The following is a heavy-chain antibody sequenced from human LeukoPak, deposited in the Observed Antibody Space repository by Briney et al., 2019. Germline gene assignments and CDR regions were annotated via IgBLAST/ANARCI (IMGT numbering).Heavy chain of an antibody. J-gene: IGHJ4*02. CDR2: MNPNSGNT. CDR3: ARGLRREQQLLRAFDY. Sequence: ASVRVSCKASGYTFTNYDINWVRQASGQGLEWMGWMNPNSGNTGSAQKFQGRVTMTSNTSISTAYMELSSLRSEDTAVYYCARGLRREQQLLRAFDYWGQGTPVTVSS. D-gene: IGHD6-13*01. CDR1: GYTFTNYD. V-gene: IGHV1-8*01.